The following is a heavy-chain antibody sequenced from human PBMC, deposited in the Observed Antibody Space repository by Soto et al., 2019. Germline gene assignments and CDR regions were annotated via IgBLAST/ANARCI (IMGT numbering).Heavy chain of an antibody. CDR2: IYHSGST. D-gene: IGHD4-17*01. J-gene: IGHJ4*02. CDR1: GGSISSGGYS. Sequence: TLSLTCAVSGGSISSGGYSWSWIRQPPGKGLEWIGYIYHSGSTYYNPSLKSRVTISVDRSKNQFSLKLSSVTAADTAVYYCARDRGYGDNHYFDYWGKGTLVTVSS. V-gene: IGHV4-30-2*01. CDR3: ARDRGYGDNHYFDY.